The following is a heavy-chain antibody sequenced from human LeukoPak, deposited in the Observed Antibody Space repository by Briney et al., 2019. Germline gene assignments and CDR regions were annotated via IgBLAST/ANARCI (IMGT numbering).Heavy chain of an antibody. Sequence: GGSLRLSCAASGFTVSSNYMSWVRQAPGKGLEWVSAISGSGGSTYYADSVKGRFTISRDNSKNTLYLQMNSLRAEDTAVYYCAKRRVGATTEVYYFDYWGQGTLVTVSS. CDR2: ISGSGGST. CDR3: AKRRVGATTEVYYFDY. J-gene: IGHJ4*02. CDR1: GFTVSSNY. V-gene: IGHV3-23*01. D-gene: IGHD1-26*01.